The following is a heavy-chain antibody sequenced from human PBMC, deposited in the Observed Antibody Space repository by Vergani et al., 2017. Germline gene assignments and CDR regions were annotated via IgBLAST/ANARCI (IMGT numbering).Heavy chain of an antibody. D-gene: IGHD1-1*01. Sequence: EVQLLESWGDLVQPGGSLRLSCAASGFTFNHYAMNWVRQAPGKGLEWVSGIRGSGGSTYYAGPVKGRFTISRDNSKSTLYLQMNSLRTEDTAVYYCATKSCGTPGCQIGYFREWGQGTLVTVAS. CDR2: IRGSGGST. CDR3: ATKSCGTPGCQIGYFRE. V-gene: IGHV3-23*01. CDR1: GFTFNHYA. J-gene: IGHJ1*01.